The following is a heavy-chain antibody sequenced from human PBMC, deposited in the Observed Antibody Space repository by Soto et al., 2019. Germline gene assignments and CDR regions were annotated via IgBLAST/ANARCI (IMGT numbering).Heavy chain of an antibody. Sequence: QVQLVQSGAEEKKPGASVKVSCKASGYTFTSYAMHWVRQAPGQRLEWMGWINAGNGNKKYSQKFQGRVTITRDTSASTAYMELSSLRSEDTAVYYCARDYDSSGYPRYYFDYWGQGTLVTVSS. J-gene: IGHJ4*02. CDR2: INAGNGNK. CDR1: GYTFTSYA. D-gene: IGHD3-22*01. V-gene: IGHV1-3*05. CDR3: ARDYDSSGYPRYYFDY.